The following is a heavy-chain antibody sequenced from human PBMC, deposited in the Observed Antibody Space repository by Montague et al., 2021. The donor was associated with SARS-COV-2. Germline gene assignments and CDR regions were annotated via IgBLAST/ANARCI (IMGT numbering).Heavy chain of an antibody. CDR3: ARGGEWSSSSLPDY. V-gene: IGHV3-13*04. J-gene: IGHJ4*02. D-gene: IGHD6-6*01. Sequence: SLRLSCAASGFTFGGYGMNWVRQAPGKGLEWVSAIGIGGDTYYLGSVKGRFIISRENAKNSLYLQMNSLRVGDTAVYYCARGGEWSSSSLPDYWGQGTLVTVFS. CDR2: IGIGGDT. CDR1: GFTFGGYG.